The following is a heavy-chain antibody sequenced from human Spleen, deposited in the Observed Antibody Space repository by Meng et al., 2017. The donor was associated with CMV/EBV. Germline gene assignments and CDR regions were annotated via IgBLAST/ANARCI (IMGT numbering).Heavy chain of an antibody. D-gene: IGHD3-10*01. CDR2: ICSSTSFT. J-gene: IGHJ4*02. CDR3: VKEIPTTSGGVFES. CDR1: AFTFSNSS. V-gene: IGHV3-23*03. Sequence: SAFTFSNSSMGCVAQAPGKGLDSVSTICSSTSFTGYAESVKGRFTISSDDSKNTVYLQMNSLRAGDTAISYCVKEIPTTSGGVFESWGQGTLVTVSS.